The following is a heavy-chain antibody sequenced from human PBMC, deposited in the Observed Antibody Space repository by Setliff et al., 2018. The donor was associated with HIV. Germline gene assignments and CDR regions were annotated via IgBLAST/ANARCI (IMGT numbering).Heavy chain of an antibody. J-gene: IGHJ4*02. CDR1: GFTLSSYW. CDR3: ASGALLPTIDY. D-gene: IGHD3-10*01. V-gene: IGHV3-74*01. Sequence: GGSLRLSCAAPGFTLSSYWMHWVRQAPGKGLVWVSRINSGGSSISYADSVKGRFTISRDNAKSTLYLQVNSLRAEDTAVYYCASGALLPTIDYWGRGTLVTVS. CDR2: INSGGSSI.